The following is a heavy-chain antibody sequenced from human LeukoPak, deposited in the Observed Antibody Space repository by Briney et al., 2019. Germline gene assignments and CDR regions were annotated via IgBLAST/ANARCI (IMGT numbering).Heavy chain of an antibody. D-gene: IGHD1-26*01. CDR2: IWYDGSNK. J-gene: IGHJ4*02. Sequence: GASLRLSCAASGLTFSMYGMHSVRQAPGKGLEWVAVIWYDGSNKYYADSVKGRFTISRDNSKNTLYLQMSSLGAEDTAVYYCAEGGATSASPSDYWGQGTLATVSS. CDR1: GLTFSMYG. CDR3: AEGGATSASPSDY. V-gene: IGHV3-33*06.